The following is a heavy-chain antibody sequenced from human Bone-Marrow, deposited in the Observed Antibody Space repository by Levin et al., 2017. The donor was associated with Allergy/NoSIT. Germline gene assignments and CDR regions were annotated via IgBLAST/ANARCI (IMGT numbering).Heavy chain of an antibody. J-gene: IGHJ4*02. CDR3: AKLAFGGVIEDY. CDR1: GVTFEDYA. CDR2: ISWNSDTR. D-gene: IGHD3-16*02. V-gene: IGHV3-9*01. Sequence: AGGSLRLSCAASGVTFEDYAMQWVRQVPGKGLEWVSGISWNSDTRGYADSVKGRFTISRDNAKKFLYLEMNSLRVEDTALYYCAKLAFGGVIEDYWGQGTLVTVSS.